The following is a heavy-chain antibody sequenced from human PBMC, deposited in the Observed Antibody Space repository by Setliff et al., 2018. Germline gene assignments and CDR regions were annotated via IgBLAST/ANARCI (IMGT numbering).Heavy chain of an antibody. CDR3: ARDLGHGGDSDY. CDR1: GGSISSYY. J-gene: IGHJ4*02. D-gene: IGHD2-21*02. V-gene: IGHV4-59*12. CDR2: IGHTGSI. Sequence: PSETLSLTCTVSGGSISSYYWSWIRQPPGKGLEWVGNIGHTGSINYNPPLKSRLTISRDTSKNQVSLKLNSVTATDTAVYYCARDLGHGGDSDYWGQGILVTVSS.